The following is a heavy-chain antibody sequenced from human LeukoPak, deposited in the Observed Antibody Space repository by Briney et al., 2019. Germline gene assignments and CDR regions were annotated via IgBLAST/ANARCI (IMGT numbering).Heavy chain of an antibody. CDR2: INHSGST. Sequence: SETLSLTCAVYGGSFRGYYWSWIRQPPGKGLEWIGEINHSGSTNYNPSLKSRVTISVDTSKNQFSLKLSSVTAADTAVYYCARGNSYYDSSGAFDYWGQGTLVTVSS. V-gene: IGHV4-34*01. CDR3: ARGNSYYDSSGAFDY. CDR1: GGSFRGYY. D-gene: IGHD3-22*01. J-gene: IGHJ4*02.